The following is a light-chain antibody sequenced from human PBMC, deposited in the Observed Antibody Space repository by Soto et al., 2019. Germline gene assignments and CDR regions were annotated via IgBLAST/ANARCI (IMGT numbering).Light chain of an antibody. CDR3: CSYAGSSTWV. J-gene: IGLJ3*02. Sequence: QSALTQPASVSGSPGQSITISCTGTSSDVGSYNLVSWYQKHPGKAPKLMIYEGSKRPSGVSNRFSGSKSGNTASLTISGLLAEDEADYYCCSYAGSSTWVFGGGTKLTVL. CDR2: EGS. CDR1: SSDVGSYNL. V-gene: IGLV2-23*01.